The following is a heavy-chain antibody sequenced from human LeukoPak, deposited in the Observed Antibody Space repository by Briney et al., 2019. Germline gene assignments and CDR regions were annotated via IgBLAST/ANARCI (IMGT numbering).Heavy chain of an antibody. D-gene: IGHD3-3*01. V-gene: IGHV4-34*01. CDR2: INHSGST. Sequence: PSETLSLTCAVYGGSFSGYYWSWIRQPPGKGLEWIGEINHSGSTNYNPSLKSRVTISVDTSKNQFFLKLSSVTGADTAVYYCARVRSAYGLAEDFDYWGQGTLVTVSS. CDR1: GGSFSGYY. J-gene: IGHJ4*02. CDR3: ARVRSAYGLAEDFDY.